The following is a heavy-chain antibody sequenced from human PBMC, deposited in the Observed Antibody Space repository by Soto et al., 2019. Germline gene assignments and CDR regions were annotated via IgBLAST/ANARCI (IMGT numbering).Heavy chain of an antibody. CDR2: IWYDGSNK. CDR3: ARGPGYYFDY. CDR1: GFTFSSYG. J-gene: IGHJ4*02. Sequence: PGGLLRLSWAAAGFTFSSYGVRCVRQAPGKGLEWVAVIWYDGSNKYYANSVKGRFTISRDNSKNTLYLQMGSLRAEDMAVYYCARGPGYYFDYWGQGTLVTVSS. V-gene: IGHV3-33*01.